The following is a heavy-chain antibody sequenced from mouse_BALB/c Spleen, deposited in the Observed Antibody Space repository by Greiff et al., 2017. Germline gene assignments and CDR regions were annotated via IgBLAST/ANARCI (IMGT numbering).Heavy chain of an antibody. CDR1: GFTFSSFG. Sequence: EVKLVESGGGLVQPGGSRKLSCAASGFTFSSFGMHWVRQAPEKGLEWVAYISSGSSTIYYADTVKGRFTISRDNPKNTLFLQMTSLRSEDTAMYYCARSGSSRFDDWGQGTTLTVSS. J-gene: IGHJ2*01. CDR3: ARSGSSRFDD. CDR2: ISSGSSTI. D-gene: IGHD1-1*01. V-gene: IGHV5-17*02.